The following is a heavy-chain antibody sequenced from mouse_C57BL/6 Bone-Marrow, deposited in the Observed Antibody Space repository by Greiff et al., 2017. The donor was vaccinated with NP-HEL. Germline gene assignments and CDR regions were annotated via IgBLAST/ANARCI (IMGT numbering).Heavy chain of an antibody. CDR3: ARYGSWGFAWFAY. CDR1: GYAFSSSW. J-gene: IGHJ3*01. V-gene: IGHV1-82*01. D-gene: IGHD1-1*01. CDR2: LYPGAGDT. Sequence: VKVVESGPELVKPGASVKISCKASGYAFSSSWMHWVQQRPGKGLEWIGRLYPGAGDTNYNGKFKGKATLTADKSSSTAYMQLSSLTSDDSAVYFCARYGSWGFAWFAYWGQGTLVTVSA.